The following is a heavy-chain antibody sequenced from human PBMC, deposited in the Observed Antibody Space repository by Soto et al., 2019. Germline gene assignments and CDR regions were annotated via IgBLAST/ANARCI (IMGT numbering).Heavy chain of an antibody. D-gene: IGHD2-2*01. J-gene: IGHJ6*03. CDR3: ARGEYCSSTSCYAGVYYYYMDF. CDR1: GGSISSFY. Sequence: SETLSLTCTVSGGSISSFYWSWIRQPPGKGLEWIGYIYYSGSTNYNPSLKSRVTISVDTSKNQFSLKLSSVTAADTAVYYCARGEYCSSTSCYAGVYYYYMDFWGKGTTVTVSS. V-gene: IGHV4-59*01. CDR2: IYYSGST.